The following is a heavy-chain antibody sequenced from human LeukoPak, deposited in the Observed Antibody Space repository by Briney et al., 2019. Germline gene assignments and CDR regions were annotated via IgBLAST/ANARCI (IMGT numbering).Heavy chain of an antibody. CDR3: AKDLTRGNWNYADSFDY. V-gene: IGHV3-11*01. CDR2: ISNSGSTI. Sequence: PGGSLRLSCAASGFTFSDYYMSWIRQAPGKGLEWVSHISNSGSTIYYADSVKGRFTISRDNSKNTLYLQMNSLRAEDTAVYYCAKDLTRGNWNYADSFDYWGQGTLVTVSS. CDR1: GFTFSDYY. D-gene: IGHD1-7*01. J-gene: IGHJ4*02.